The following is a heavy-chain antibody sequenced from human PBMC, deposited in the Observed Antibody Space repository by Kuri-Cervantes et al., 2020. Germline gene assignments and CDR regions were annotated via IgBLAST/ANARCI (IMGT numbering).Heavy chain of an antibody. CDR3: ARVQASYYYYYYMDV. CDR1: GGSTSSSSYY. Sequence: SETLSLTCTVSGGSTSSSSYYWGWIRQPPGKGLEWIGSIYYSGSTNYNPSLKSRVTISVDTSKNQFSLKLSSVTAADTAVYYCARVQASYYYYYYMDVWGKGTTVTVSS. D-gene: IGHD4-11*01. J-gene: IGHJ6*03. V-gene: IGHV4-39*07. CDR2: IYYSGST.